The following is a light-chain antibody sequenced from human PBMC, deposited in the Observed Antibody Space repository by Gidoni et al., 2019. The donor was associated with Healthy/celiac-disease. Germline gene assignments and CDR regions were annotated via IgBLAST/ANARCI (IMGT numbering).Light chain of an antibody. V-gene: IGLV3-19*01. CDR2: GKN. J-gene: IGLJ2*01. Sequence: SSELTQDSAVSVALGQTVRITCHGDSLRSYYASWYQQKPGQAPVLVIYGKNNRPSGIPDRFSGSSSGNTASLTITGAQAEDEADYYCNSRDSSGPVVFGGGTKLTVL. CDR1: SLRSYY. CDR3: NSRDSSGPVV.